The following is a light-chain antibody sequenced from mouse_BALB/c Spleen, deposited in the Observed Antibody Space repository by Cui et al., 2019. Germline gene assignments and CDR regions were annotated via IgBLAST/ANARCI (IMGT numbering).Light chain of an antibody. CDR1: SSVSSSY. V-gene: IGKV4-58*01. J-gene: IGKJ5*01. Sequence: ENVLTQSPAIMAASLGQKVTTTCSASSSVSSSYLHWYQQKSGASPKPLIHRTSNLASGVPARFSGSGSGTSYSLTISSVEAEDDATYYCQQWSGYPLTFGAGTKLELK. CDR3: QQWSGYPLT. CDR2: RTS.